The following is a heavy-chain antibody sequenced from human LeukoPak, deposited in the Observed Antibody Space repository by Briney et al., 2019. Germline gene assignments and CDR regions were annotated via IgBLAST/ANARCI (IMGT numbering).Heavy chain of an antibody. V-gene: IGHV5-51*01. D-gene: IGHD1-26*01. CDR3: GRHQHSGSYGAFDI. CDR2: IHPGDSDT. Sequence: GESLKISCQGSGYTFTAYWIGWVRQMPGKGLEWVGIIHPGDSDTRYSPSFQGQVTISADKSITTAYLQWCCLKASDTAMYYCGRHQHSGSYGAFDIWGQGTMVTVSS. CDR1: GYTFTAYW. J-gene: IGHJ3*02.